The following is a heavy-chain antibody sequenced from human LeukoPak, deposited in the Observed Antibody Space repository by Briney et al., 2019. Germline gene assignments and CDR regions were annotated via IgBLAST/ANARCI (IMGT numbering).Heavy chain of an antibody. V-gene: IGHV4-61*02. CDR1: GGSISSGSYY. D-gene: IGHD4-11*01. J-gene: IGHJ4*02. CDR2: IYTSGST. CDR3: ARSRAVTFDY. Sequence: SQTLSLTCTVSGGSISSGSYYWSWIRQPAGKGLEWIGRIYTSGSTNYNPSLKSRVTISVDTSKNQLSLKLSSVTAADTAVYYCARSRAVTFDYWGQGTLVTVSS.